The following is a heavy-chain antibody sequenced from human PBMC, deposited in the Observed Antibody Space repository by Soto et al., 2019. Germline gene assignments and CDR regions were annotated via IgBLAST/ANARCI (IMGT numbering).Heavy chain of an antibody. CDR1: GFTFSSYS. J-gene: IGHJ5*02. Sequence: EVQLVESGGGLVQPGGSLRLSCAASGFTFSSYSMNWVRQAPGKGLEWVSYISSSSSTIYYADSVKGRFTISRDNAKNSLYLQMNSRRAEDKAVYYCARHPERIAEIGWFDPWGQGTLVTVSS. CDR3: ARHPERIAEIGWFDP. D-gene: IGHD6-13*01. V-gene: IGHV3-48*01. CDR2: ISSSSSTI.